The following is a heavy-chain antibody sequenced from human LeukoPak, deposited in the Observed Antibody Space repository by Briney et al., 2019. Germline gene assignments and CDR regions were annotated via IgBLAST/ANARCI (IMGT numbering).Heavy chain of an antibody. CDR2: IYHSGST. CDR1: GGSISSSNW. D-gene: IGHD2-15*01. J-gene: IGHJ4*02. CDR3: ATSSVMSGSLDY. V-gene: IGHV4-4*02. Sequence: SETLSLTCAVSGGSISSSNWWSWVRQPPGKGLEWIGEIYHSGSTNYNPSLKSRVTISVDRSKNQFSLKLSSVTAADTAVYYCATSSVMSGSLDYWGQGTLVTVSS.